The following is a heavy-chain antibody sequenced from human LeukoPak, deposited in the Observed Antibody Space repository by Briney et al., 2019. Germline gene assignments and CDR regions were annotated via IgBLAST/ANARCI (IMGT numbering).Heavy chain of an antibody. D-gene: IGHD2-2*01. CDR3: ARDSRCCSSTSCYGFCGAYYSDY. J-gene: IGHJ4*02. CDR2: INPSGGST. V-gene: IGHV1-46*01. CDR1: GYTFTSYY. Sequence: ASVKVSCKASGYTFTSYYMHWVRQAPGQGLEWMGIINPSGGSTSYAQKFQGRVTMTRDTSTSTVYMELSSLRSEDTAVYYCARDSRCCSSTSCYGFCGAYYSDYWGQGTLVTVSS.